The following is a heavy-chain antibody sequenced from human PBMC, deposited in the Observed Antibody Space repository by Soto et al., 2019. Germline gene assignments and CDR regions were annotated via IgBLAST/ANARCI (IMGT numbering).Heavy chain of an antibody. CDR2: VNTDERRT. V-gene: IGHV3-74*01. J-gene: IGHJ6*02. CDR1: GFTFSDYW. CDR3: AKEMKRKYLNGMDV. Sequence: PGGSLRLSCGTSGFTFSDYWMHWVRQVPGKGLVWVARVNTDERRTSYADSVMGRFTISRDNAKNTLYLQMNSLTAEDTAVYYCAKEMKRKYLNGMDVWGQGTTVTVSS. D-gene: IGHD2-2*02.